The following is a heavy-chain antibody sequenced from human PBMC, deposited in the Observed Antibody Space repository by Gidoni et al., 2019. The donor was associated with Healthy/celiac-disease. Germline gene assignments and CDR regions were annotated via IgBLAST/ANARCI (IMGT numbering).Heavy chain of an antibody. CDR2: IYYSGST. CDR1: GGSISRYY. J-gene: IGHJ4*02. CDR3: ARAPRYCSGGSCYWPKGGIDY. V-gene: IGHV4-59*01. Sequence: QVQLQESGPGLVKPSETLSLTCTVSGGSISRYYWSWIRQPPGKGLEWIGYIYYSGSTNYNPSLKSRVTISVDTSKNQFSLKLSSVTAADTAVYYCARAPRYCSGGSCYWPKGGIDYWGQGTLVTVSS. D-gene: IGHD2-15*01.